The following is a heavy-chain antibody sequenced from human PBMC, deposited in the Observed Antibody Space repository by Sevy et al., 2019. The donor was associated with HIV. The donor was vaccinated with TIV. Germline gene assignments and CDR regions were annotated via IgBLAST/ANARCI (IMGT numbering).Heavy chain of an antibody. CDR3: AKGRDIVVVPAAIREGYYYYGMDV. Sequence: GGSLRLSCAASGFTFDDYAMHWVRQAPGKGLEWVSGISWNSGSIGYADSVKGRFTISRDNAKNSLYLQMNSLRAEDTALYYCAKGRDIVVVPAAIREGYYYYGMDVWGQGTTVTVSS. D-gene: IGHD2-2*02. CDR1: GFTFDDYA. V-gene: IGHV3-9*01. J-gene: IGHJ6*02. CDR2: ISWNSGSI.